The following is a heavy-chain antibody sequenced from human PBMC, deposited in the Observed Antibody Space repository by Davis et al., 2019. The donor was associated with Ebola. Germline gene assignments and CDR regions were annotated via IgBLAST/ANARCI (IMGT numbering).Heavy chain of an antibody. CDR3: AKDWFDY. CDR1: GFTFSSNS. Sequence: GESLKISCAASGFTFSSNSMNWVRQAPGKGLEWVSFISSSSNYIYYADSVKGRFTVSRDNAKNSLYLQMNSLRAEDTAVYYCAKDWFDYWGQGTLVTVSS. V-gene: IGHV3-21*01. CDR2: ISSSSNYI. J-gene: IGHJ4*02.